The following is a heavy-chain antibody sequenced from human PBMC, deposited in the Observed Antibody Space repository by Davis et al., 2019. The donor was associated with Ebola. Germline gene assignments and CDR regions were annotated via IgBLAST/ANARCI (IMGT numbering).Heavy chain of an antibody. Sequence: ASVKVSCKTSGYTISNSGISWVRQAPGQGLEWMGWITVYNGNTNYAQKFQGRATMTTDTSTSTAYMEVRSLRSDDTATYYCSTGQWLPFGDHWGQGTLVAVSS. CDR1: GYTISNSG. CDR2: ITVYNGNT. V-gene: IGHV1-18*04. J-gene: IGHJ4*02. D-gene: IGHD6-19*01. CDR3: STGQWLPFGDH.